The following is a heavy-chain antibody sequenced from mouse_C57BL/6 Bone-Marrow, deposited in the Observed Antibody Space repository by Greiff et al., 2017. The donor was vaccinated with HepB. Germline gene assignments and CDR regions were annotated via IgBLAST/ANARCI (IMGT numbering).Heavy chain of an antibody. CDR3: ARIGGTWAVFYAMDY. J-gene: IGHJ4*01. V-gene: IGHV1-42*01. Sequence: VQLKESGPELVKPGASVKISCKASGYSFTGYYMNWVKQSPEKSLEWIGEINPSTGGTTYNQKFKAKATLTVDKSSSTAYMQLKSLTSEDSAVYYCARIGGTWAVFYAMDYWGQGTSVTVSS. D-gene: IGHD2-14*01. CDR1: GYSFTGYY. CDR2: INPSTGGT.